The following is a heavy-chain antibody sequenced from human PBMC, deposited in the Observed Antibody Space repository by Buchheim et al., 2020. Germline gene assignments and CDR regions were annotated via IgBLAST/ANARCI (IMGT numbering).Heavy chain of an antibody. V-gene: IGHV1-2*02. J-gene: IGHJ6*02. Sequence: QVQLVQSGAEVKKPGASVKVSCKASGYTFTGYYMHWVRQAPGQGLEWMGWINPNNGDTNYAQNFQGRVTLTRDTSISTAYMELSRLRSDDTAVYYCARTNYDSYGMDVWGQGTT. CDR1: GYTFTGYY. CDR3: ARTNYDSYGMDV. CDR2: INPNNGDT.